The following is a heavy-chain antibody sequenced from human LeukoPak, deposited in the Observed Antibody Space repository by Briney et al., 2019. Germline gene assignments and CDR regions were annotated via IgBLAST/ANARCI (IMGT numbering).Heavy chain of an antibody. CDR2: ISAYNGNT. CDR3: ARDQDQWLVLYYYGMDV. CDR1: GYTFTSYG. Sequence: ASVKVSRKASGYTFTSYGISWVRQAPGQGLEWMGWISAYNGNTNYAQKLQGRVTMTTDTSTSTAYMELRSLRSDDTAVYYCARDQDQWLVLYYYGMDVWGQGTTVTVSS. D-gene: IGHD6-19*01. J-gene: IGHJ6*02. V-gene: IGHV1-18*01.